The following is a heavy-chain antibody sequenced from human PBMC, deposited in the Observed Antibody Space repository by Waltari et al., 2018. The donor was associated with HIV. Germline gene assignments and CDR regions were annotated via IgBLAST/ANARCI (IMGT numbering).Heavy chain of an antibody. D-gene: IGHD6-13*01. CDR2: IKEDGSEI. CDR1: GFTFSGPW. Sequence: EVRLVESGGGLVQPGGSLRLSCAASGFTFSGPWMTWVRQAPGKGLEWVANIKEDGSEIHYVDSVKGRFTISRDNAKNSLYLHMNSLRAEDTAVYYCARRQQLTDWGQGTLVTVSS. J-gene: IGHJ4*02. CDR3: ARRQQLTD. V-gene: IGHV3-7*01.